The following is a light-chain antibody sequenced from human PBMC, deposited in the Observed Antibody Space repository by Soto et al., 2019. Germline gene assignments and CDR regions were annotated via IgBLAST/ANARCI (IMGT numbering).Light chain of an antibody. V-gene: IGLV1-44*01. CDR1: SSNIGSNT. CDR3: AVWDDSLNGYV. J-gene: IGLJ1*01. Sequence: VLTQPPSTSGTPGQRVTISCSGSSSNIGSNTVNWYQQLPGAAPKLLIQSNNQRPSGVPDRFSGSQSGTSASLAISGLQSEDEADYYCAVWDDSLNGYVFGTGTKLTVL. CDR2: SNN.